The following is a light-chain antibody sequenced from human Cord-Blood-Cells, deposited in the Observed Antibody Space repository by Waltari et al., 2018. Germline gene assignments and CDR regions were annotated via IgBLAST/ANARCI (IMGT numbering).Light chain of an antibody. CDR3: MQALQTPYT. J-gene: IGKJ2*01. V-gene: IGKV2-28*01. Sequence: DIVMTQSPLSLPVTPGEPASISCRASQSLLHSNGYNYLDWYLQKPGQSLQLLIYLGSNRASGVPDRFSGSGSGTDFTLKISRVEAEDVGVYCCMQALQTPYTFGQGTKLEIK. CDR2: LGS. CDR1: QSLLHSNGYNY.